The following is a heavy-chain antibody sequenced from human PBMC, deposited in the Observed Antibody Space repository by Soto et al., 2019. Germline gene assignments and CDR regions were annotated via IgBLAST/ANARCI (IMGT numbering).Heavy chain of an antibody. CDR3: AKVPAPYRYYFDY. Sequence: EVQLLESGGGLVQPGGSLRLACAASGFTFSTYVMAWVRHAPGKGLEWVSMISDSGDTTYYADSVKGRFTISRDNSKNTVYLQMTSLTAEDTGIYFCAKVPAPYRYYFDYWGQGTLVTVSS. D-gene: IGHD3-16*01. CDR1: GFTFSTYV. J-gene: IGHJ4*02. V-gene: IGHV3-23*01. CDR2: ISDSGDTT.